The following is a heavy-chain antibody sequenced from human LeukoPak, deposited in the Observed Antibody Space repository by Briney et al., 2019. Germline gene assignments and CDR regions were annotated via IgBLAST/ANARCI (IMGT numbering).Heavy chain of an antibody. D-gene: IGHD6-13*01. CDR3: ARYHLGKGGSWDAFDI. J-gene: IGHJ3*02. V-gene: IGHV1-2*02. CDR1: GYTFTGYY. CDR2: INPNSGGT. Sequence: ASVKVSCKASGYTFTGYYMHWVRQAPGQGLEWMGWINPNSGGTNYAQKFQGRVTMTRDTSISTAYMGLSRLRSDDTAVYYCARYHLGKGGSWDAFDIWGQGTMVTVSS.